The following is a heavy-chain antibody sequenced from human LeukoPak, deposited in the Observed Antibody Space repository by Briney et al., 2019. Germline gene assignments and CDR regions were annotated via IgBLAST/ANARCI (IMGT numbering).Heavy chain of an antibody. CDR2: IKQDGSVK. CDR3: AREYSSSWYDAFDI. V-gene: IGHV3-7*01. CDR1: GFTFSSYW. D-gene: IGHD6-13*01. Sequence: GGSLRLSCAASGFTFSSYWMSWVRQAPGKGLEWVANIKQDGSVKYYVDSVKGRFTISRDNAKNSLYLQMNSLRAEDTAVYYCAREYSSSWYDAFDIWGQGTMVTVSS. J-gene: IGHJ3*02.